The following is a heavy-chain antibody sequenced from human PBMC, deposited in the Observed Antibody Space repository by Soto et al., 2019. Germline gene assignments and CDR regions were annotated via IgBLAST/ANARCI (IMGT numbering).Heavy chain of an antibody. Sequence: LSLTCTGSGDSITAPYTNWAWIRQPPGKGLEWIGTFYYSGTTSQNPPLRGRITISGDTSRNQFSLNLRSVTAAASGVYYCAELVRADVRRSDHDHWGQGNLVTVSS. V-gene: IGHV4-39*01. CDR3: AELVRADVRRSDHDH. CDR2: FYYSGTT. D-gene: IGHD3-10*02. J-gene: IGHJ4*02. CDR1: GDSITAPYTN.